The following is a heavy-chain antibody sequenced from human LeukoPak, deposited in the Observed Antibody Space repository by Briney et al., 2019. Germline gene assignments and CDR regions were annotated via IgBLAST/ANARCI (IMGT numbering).Heavy chain of an antibody. J-gene: IGHJ4*02. V-gene: IGHV1-2*02. CDR1: GYTFTGYY. D-gene: IGHD6-19*01. CDR3: ARVGYSSGWYDY. CDR2: INPNSGGT. Sequence: ASVKVSCKASGYTFTGYYMHWVRQAPGQGLEWMGWINPNSGGTNYAQKFQGRVTMTRDTSISTACMELSRLRSDDTAVYYCARVGYSSGWYDYWGQGTLVTVFS.